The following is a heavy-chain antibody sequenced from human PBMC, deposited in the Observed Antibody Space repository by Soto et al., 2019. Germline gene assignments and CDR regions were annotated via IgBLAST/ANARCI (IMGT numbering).Heavy chain of an antibody. Sequence: LSLTCSVSGGSIGSSSYYFGWIRQPPGKGLEWIGSLYYTGTTYYNSSLKSRVTISADKSQNQFSLRLSSVTAADTAVYYCGAYCSRTSCYDWFDTWGQGTLVTVSS. J-gene: IGHJ5*02. CDR2: LYYTGTT. CDR1: GGSIGSSSYY. V-gene: IGHV4-39*01. D-gene: IGHD2-2*01. CDR3: GAYCSRTSCYDWFDT.